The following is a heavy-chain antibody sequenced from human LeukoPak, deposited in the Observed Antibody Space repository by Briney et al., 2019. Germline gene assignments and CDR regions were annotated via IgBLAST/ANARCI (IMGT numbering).Heavy chain of an antibody. Sequence: GGSLRLSCAASRFTFTSYAMSWVRQAPGKGLEWASAISDSGGSTYYADSVKGRFTISRDSSKNTLYLQMNSLRAEDTAVYYCAKRGAEVGATVAPGDYWGQGTLVTVSS. CDR3: AKRGAEVGATVAPGDY. J-gene: IGHJ4*02. V-gene: IGHV3-23*01. CDR1: RFTFTSYA. D-gene: IGHD1-26*01. CDR2: ISDSGGST.